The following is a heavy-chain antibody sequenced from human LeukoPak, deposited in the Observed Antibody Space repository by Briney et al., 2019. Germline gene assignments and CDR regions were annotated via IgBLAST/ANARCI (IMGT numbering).Heavy chain of an antibody. Sequence: ASVKVSCKASGGTFSSYAISWVRQAPGHGLEWMGRIIPIFGTANYAQKFQGRVTITTDESTSTAYMELSGLRSEDTAVYYCASYYDSSGYYYIAFDIWGQGTMVTVSS. V-gene: IGHV1-69*05. CDR1: GGTFSSYA. CDR3: ASYYDSSGYYYIAFDI. J-gene: IGHJ3*02. CDR2: IIPIFGTA. D-gene: IGHD3-22*01.